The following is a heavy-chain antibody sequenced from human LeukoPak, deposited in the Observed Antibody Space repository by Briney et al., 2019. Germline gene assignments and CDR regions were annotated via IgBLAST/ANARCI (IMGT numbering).Heavy chain of an antibody. CDR1: EFTFSNYA. Sequence: GGSLRLSCAASEFTFSNYAMSWVRQAPGKGLEWVSSLTSRGSSYYADSVKGRFTISRDNSRNTLYLQMNSLRAEDTAVYYCAKGLGSGSYYNVFDYWGQGTLVTVSS. CDR3: AKGLGSGSYYNVFDY. D-gene: IGHD3-10*01. CDR2: LTSRGSS. V-gene: IGHV3-23*01. J-gene: IGHJ4*02.